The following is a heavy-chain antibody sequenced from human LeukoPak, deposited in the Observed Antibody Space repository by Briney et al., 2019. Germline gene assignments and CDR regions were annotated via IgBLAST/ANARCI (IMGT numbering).Heavy chain of an antibody. V-gene: IGHV3-13*01. CDR3: ARVGGVRGPGYSGYEFDY. Sequence: PGVSLRLSCAASGFTFSSYDMHWVRQATGKGLEWVSAIGTAGDTYDPGSVKGRFTISRENAKNSLYLQMNSLRAEDTAVYYCARVGGVRGPGYSGYEFDYWGQGTLVTVSS. CDR1: GFTFSSYD. D-gene: IGHD5-12*01. J-gene: IGHJ4*02. CDR2: IGTAGDT.